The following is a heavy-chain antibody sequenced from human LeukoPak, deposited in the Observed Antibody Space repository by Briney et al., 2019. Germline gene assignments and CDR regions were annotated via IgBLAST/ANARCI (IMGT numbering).Heavy chain of an antibody. CDR1: GFTFSIYW. CDR3: VAGDWGERDSFDL. J-gene: IGHJ3*01. D-gene: IGHD2-21*02. CDR2: INHDGSQK. Sequence: PGGSLRLSCAASGFTFSIYWMSWVRQAPGKGLERVANINHDGSQKYYVDSVKGRFTISRDNAKNSFFLQMSSLRAEDTSVYYCVAGDWGERDSFDLWGRGTMVTVSS. V-gene: IGHV3-7*01.